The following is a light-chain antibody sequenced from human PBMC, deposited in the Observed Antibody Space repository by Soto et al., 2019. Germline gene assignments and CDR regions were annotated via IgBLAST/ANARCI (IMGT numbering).Light chain of an antibody. CDR3: QQYNKWPRT. Sequence: EIVMAQSPATLSVSPGEGVTLSCRASERLTTNLAWYQQSPGQAPRLLIYGTYTRATGIPTRFSGSGTGTEFTLTIGSLESEDFAVYYCQQYNKWPRTFGGGTKV. CDR2: GTY. CDR1: ERLTTN. V-gene: IGKV3D-15*01. J-gene: IGKJ4*01.